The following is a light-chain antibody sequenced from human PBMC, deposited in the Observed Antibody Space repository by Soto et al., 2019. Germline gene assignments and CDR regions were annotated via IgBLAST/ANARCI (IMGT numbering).Light chain of an antibody. J-gene: IGKJ5*01. CDR1: QSVSSSY. CDR3: QQYGSLPPIT. CDR2: GAA. V-gene: IGKV3-20*01. Sequence: SVLTQYPGTLSLSPGERATLSCRASQSVSSSYLAWYQQKPGQAPRLLIYGAASRATGIPDRFSGSGSGTDFTLTISRLEPEDFAVYYCQQYGSLPPITFGQGTRLEIK.